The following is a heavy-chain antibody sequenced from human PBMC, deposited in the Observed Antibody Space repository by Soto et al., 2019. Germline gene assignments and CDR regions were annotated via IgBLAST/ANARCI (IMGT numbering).Heavy chain of an antibody. J-gene: IGHJ4*02. D-gene: IGHD4-4*01. V-gene: IGHV3-7*03. Sequence: QLVESGGGLVQPGGSLRLSCEASGFTFSGYWMSWVRQAPGKGLEWVADIKHDGSVQYYVDSVKGRLTISRDNAKKQLYLQMKGLRAEDTALYYCARAPYSNAWYRFDLWGQGTLVTVSS. CDR2: IKHDGSVQ. CDR3: ARAPYSNAWYRFDL. CDR1: GFTFSGYW.